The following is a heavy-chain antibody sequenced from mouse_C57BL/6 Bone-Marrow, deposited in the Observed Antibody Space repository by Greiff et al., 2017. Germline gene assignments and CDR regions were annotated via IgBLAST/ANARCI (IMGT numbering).Heavy chain of an antibody. V-gene: IGHV1-54*01. CDR3: ARERHDNYGSNIYWYFDV. CDR1: GYAFTNYL. Sequence: QVQLQQSGAELVRPGTSVKLSCKASGYAFTNYLIEWVKQRPGQGLEWIGMINPGSGGTKYNEKFKGKATLTADKSSSTAYLQLSSLTSEDSAVYVCARERHDNYGSNIYWYFDVWGTGTTVTVSS. J-gene: IGHJ1*03. D-gene: IGHD1-1*01. CDR2: INPGSGGT.